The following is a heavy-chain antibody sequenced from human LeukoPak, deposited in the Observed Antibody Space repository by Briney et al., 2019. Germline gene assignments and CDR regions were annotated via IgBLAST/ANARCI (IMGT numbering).Heavy chain of an antibody. J-gene: IGHJ4*02. V-gene: IGHV3-23*01. CDR1: GFTFSSYA. CDR3: ANAIHRSGFSGY. CDR2: ISGSGGST. Sequence: SGGSLRLSCAASGFTFSSYAMSWVRQAPGKGLEWVSAISGSGGSTYYADSVKGRFTISRDNSKNTLYLQMNSLRAEDTAVYYCANAIHRSGFSGYWGQGTLVTVSS. D-gene: IGHD3-22*01.